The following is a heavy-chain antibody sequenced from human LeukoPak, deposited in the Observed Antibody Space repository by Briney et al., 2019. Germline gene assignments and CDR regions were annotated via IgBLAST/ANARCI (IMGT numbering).Heavy chain of an antibody. J-gene: IGHJ4*02. CDR2: ISGGGTT. CDR3: VRNVPMDY. D-gene: IGHD1-1*01. CDR1: GFTFSSYP. Sequence: PGGSLRLSCSASGFTFSSYPMHWVRQAPGKGLEYVSSISGGGTTDYADSVRGRFTISRDNSKNTMYLQMSSLSPEDTAVYYCVRNVPMDYWGQGTLVTVSS. V-gene: IGHV3-64D*06.